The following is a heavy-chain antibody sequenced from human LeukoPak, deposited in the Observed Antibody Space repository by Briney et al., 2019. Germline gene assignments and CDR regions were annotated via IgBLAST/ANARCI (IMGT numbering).Heavy chain of an antibody. D-gene: IGHD3-10*01. Sequence: GGSLRLSCAASGFTFSSYAMSWVRQAPGKGLEWVSAISGSGGSTYYADSVKGRFTISRDNSKNTLYLQMNSLRAEDTAVYYCAKAGGRNYYGSGSAMDVWGQGTTVTVSS. CDR1: GFTFSSYA. CDR2: ISGSGGST. V-gene: IGHV3-23*01. CDR3: AKAGGRNYYGSGSAMDV. J-gene: IGHJ6*02.